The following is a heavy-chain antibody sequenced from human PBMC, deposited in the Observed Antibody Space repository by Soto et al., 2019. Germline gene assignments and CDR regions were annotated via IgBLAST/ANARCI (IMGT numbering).Heavy chain of an antibody. CDR1: GFTFSSYG. CDR2: IWYDGSNK. V-gene: IGHV3-33*01. J-gene: IGHJ3*02. CDR3: ARDRRDGAFDI. Sequence: GGTLRLSCAASGFTFSSYGMHWIRQSPGKGLEWVAVIWYDGSNKYYADSVKGRFTISRDNSKNTLYLQMNSLRAEDTAVYYCARDRRDGAFDIWGQGTRVTVSS.